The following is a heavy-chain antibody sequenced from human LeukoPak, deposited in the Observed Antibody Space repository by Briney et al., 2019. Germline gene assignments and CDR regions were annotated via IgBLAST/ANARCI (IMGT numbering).Heavy chain of an antibody. Sequence: PSETLSLTCTVSGGSISSYYWSWIRQPAGKGLEWIGRIYTSGSTNYNPSLKNRVTMSVDTSKNQFSLKLSSVTAADTAVYYCAREVRITMICVAFDIWGQGTMVTVSS. V-gene: IGHV4-4*07. CDR2: IYTSGST. D-gene: IGHD3-22*01. J-gene: IGHJ3*02. CDR1: GGSISSYY. CDR3: AREVRITMICVAFDI.